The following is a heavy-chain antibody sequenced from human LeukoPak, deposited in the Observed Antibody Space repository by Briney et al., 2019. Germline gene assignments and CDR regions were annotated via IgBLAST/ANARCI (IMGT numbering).Heavy chain of an antibody. D-gene: IGHD6-13*01. Sequence: SETLSLTCTVSGGSINSSSYYWGWIRQPPGKGLEWIGSIFYSGNTYDNPSLKSRVTISVDTSKNQFSLNLSSVTAADTAVYYCARVAAAGTLWGQGTLVTVSS. V-gene: IGHV4-39*07. CDR2: IFYSGNT. CDR1: GGSINSSSYY. J-gene: IGHJ4*02. CDR3: ARVAAAGTL.